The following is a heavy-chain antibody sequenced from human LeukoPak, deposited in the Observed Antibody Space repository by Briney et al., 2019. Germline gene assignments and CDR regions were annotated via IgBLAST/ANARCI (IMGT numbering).Heavy chain of an antibody. V-gene: IGHV3-20*04. CDR1: GFTFDDYG. CDR3: AKGPGGWWWLVDY. CDR2: INWNGGST. D-gene: IGHD2-21*01. Sequence: GGSLRLSCAASGFTFDDYGMSWVRQAPGKGLEWVSGINWNGGSTGYADSVKGRFTISRDNSKNTLYLQMNSLRAEDTAVYYCAKGPGGWWWLVDYWGQGTLVTVSS. J-gene: IGHJ4*02.